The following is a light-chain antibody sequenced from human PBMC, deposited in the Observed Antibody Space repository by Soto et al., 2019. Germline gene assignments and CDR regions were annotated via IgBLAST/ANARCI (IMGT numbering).Light chain of an antibody. CDR2: DVN. V-gene: IGLV2-14*03. J-gene: IGLJ1*01. Sequence: QSALTQPASVSGSPGQSITISCTGTSSDIGASNYVSWYQQHPGQAPKLMISDVNNRPSGISDRSSGSKSGNTASLTISGLHSEHQSYYYCYSCNSNSDTHYVFGTGTKLTVL. CDR3: YSCNSNSDTHYV. CDR1: SSDIGASNY.